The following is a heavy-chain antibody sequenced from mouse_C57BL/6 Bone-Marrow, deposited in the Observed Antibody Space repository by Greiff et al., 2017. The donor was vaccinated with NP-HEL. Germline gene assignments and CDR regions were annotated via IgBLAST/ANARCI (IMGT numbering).Heavy chain of an antibody. CDR3: AREDRWYYDYDHFAY. J-gene: IGHJ3*01. Sequence: QVQLQQSGAELARPGASVKLSCKASGYTFTSYGISWVKQRTGQGLEWIGEIYPRSGNTYYNEKFKGKATLTADKSSSTAYMELRSLTSEDSAVYFCAREDRWYYDYDHFAYWGQGTLVTVSA. CDR2: IYPRSGNT. V-gene: IGHV1-81*01. D-gene: IGHD2-4*01. CDR1: GYTFTSYG.